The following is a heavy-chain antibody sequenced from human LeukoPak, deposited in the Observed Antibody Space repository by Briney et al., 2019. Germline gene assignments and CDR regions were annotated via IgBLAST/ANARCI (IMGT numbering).Heavy chain of an antibody. D-gene: IGHD4-23*01. V-gene: IGHV3-23*01. CDR1: GFTFSSYA. CDR3: AKANGGSRGYFDY. J-gene: IGHJ4*02. CDR2: ISGSGVST. Sequence: AGGSLRLSCAASGFTFSSYAMSWVRQAPGKGLEWVSGISGSGVSTYYADSVKGRFTISRDNSKNTLYLQMNSLRAEDTAVYYCAKANGGSRGYFDYWGQGTLVTVSS.